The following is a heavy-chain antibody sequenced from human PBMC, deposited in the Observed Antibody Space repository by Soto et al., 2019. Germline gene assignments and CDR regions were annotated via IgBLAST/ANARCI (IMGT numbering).Heavy chain of an antibody. Sequence: PSETLSLTCAVYGGSFSGDYWSWIRQPPGKGLEWIGEINHSGSTNYNPSLKSRVTISVDTSKNQFSLKLSSVTAADTAVYYCARRDYGDQAYYYYYMDVWGKGTTVTVSS. V-gene: IGHV4-34*01. D-gene: IGHD4-17*01. CDR2: INHSGST. J-gene: IGHJ6*03. CDR3: ARRDYGDQAYYYYYMDV. CDR1: GGSFSGDY.